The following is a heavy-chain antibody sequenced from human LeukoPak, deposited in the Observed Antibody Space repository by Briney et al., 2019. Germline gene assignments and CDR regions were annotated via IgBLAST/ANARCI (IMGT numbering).Heavy chain of an antibody. CDR3: ARSARDAFDI. Sequence: SETLSLTCTVSGGSISSSSYYWGWIRQPPVKGLEWIGSIYYSGSTYYNPSLKSRVTISVDTSKNQFSLKLSSVTAADTAVYYCARSARDAFDIWGQGTMVTVSS. CDR2: IYYSGST. J-gene: IGHJ3*02. CDR1: GGSISSSSYY. V-gene: IGHV4-39*01.